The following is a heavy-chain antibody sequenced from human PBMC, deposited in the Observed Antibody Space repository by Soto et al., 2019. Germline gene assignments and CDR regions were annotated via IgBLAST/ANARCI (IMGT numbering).Heavy chain of an antibody. CDR2: IYHTGST. V-gene: IGHV4-59*02. Sequence: QVQLQESGPGLVKPSETLYLTCSVSGASVSAYYWSWVRQPPGKGLEWIGYIYHTGSTFYNDSLMSRVTMSMDTSKNHLSLTLNSVTAADTAVYYCARESAGSGKNNWFDPWGQGTLVTVSS. CDR1: GASVSAYY. J-gene: IGHJ5*02. CDR3: ARESAGSGKNNWFDP. D-gene: IGHD3-10*01.